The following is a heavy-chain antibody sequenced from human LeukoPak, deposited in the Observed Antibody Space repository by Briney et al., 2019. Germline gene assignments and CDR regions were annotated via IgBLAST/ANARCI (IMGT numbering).Heavy chain of an antibody. CDR2: INTNTGNP. D-gene: IGHD1-14*01. V-gene: IGHV7-4-1*04. CDR1: GYTFSNYF. CDR3: ARLGTPTFYYYMDV. Sequence: ASVKVSCKASGYTFSNYFMNWVRQAPGQGLEWMGWINTNTGNPTYAQGFTGRFVFSLDTSVSMAYLQISSLKAEDTAVYYCARLGTPTFYYYMDVWGKGTTVTVSS. J-gene: IGHJ6*03.